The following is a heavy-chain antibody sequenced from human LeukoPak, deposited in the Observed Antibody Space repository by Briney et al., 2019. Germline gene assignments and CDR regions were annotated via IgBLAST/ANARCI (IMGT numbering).Heavy chain of an antibody. CDR2: IYYSGST. CDR1: GGSISSGGYY. CDR3: ARGQSGVVPIDY. D-gene: IGHD2-15*01. V-gene: IGHV4-30-2*01. J-gene: IGHJ4*02. Sequence: SETLSLTCTVSGGSISSGGYYWSWIRQPPGKGLEWIGYIYYSGSTYYNPSLKSRVTISVDRSKNQFSLKLSSLTAADTAVYYCARGQSGVVPIDYWGQGTLVTVSS.